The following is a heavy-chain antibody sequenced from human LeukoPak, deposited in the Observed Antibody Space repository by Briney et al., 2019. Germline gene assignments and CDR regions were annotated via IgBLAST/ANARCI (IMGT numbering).Heavy chain of an antibody. J-gene: IGHJ6*03. V-gene: IGHV4-61*05. Sequence: PSETLSLTCTVSGGSISSSSYYWSWIRQPPGKGLEWIVYIYYSGSTNYNPSLKSRVTISVDTSKNQFSLKLSSVTAADTAVYYCARGLTASSATRYYYYYYYMDVWGKGTTVTVSS. CDR1: GGSISSSSYY. CDR2: IYYSGST. CDR3: ARGLTASSATRYYYYYYYMDV. D-gene: IGHD6-25*01.